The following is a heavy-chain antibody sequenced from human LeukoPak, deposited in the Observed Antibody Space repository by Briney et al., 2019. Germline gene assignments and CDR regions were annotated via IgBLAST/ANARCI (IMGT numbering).Heavy chain of an antibody. Sequence: SVKDSCKASGGTFSSYAISWVRQAPGQGLEWMGRIIPILGMTNYAQKFQGRVTITADRSTTTAYMELSSLRPEDTAVYYCARALWGDGYSYGYGDYWGQGTLVTVSS. V-gene: IGHV1-69*04. CDR3: ARALWGDGYSYGYGDY. CDR1: GGTFSSYA. CDR2: IIPILGMT. D-gene: IGHD5-18*01. J-gene: IGHJ4*02.